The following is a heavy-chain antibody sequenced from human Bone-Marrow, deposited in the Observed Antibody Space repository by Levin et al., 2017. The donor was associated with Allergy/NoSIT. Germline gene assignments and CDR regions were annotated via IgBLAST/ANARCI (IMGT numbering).Heavy chain of an antibody. V-gene: IGHV1-2*06. CDR2: INPNTGGT. D-gene: IGHD2-21*02. Sequence: NPGESLKISCKASGYTFTGYYMHWVRQAPGQGLEWVGRINPNTGGTSFVQKFQGRVTMARDTSISTAYMELTSLRSDDTAVYYCAKERGNGDWYYDYWGQGTLVTVSS. CDR3: AKERGNGDWYYDY. J-gene: IGHJ4*02. CDR1: GYTFTGYY.